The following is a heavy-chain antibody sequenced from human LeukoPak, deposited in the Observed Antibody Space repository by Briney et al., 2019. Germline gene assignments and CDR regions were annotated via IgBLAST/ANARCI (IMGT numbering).Heavy chain of an antibody. Sequence: GGSLRLSCAASGFTFSSYAMSWVRQAPGKGLEWVSAISGSGGSTYYADSVKGRFTISRDNSKNTLYLQMNSLRAEDTAVYYCAKGPGYSSGWSSAEYFQHWGQGTLVTVSS. D-gene: IGHD6-19*01. V-gene: IGHV3-23*01. CDR3: AKGPGYSSGWSSAEYFQH. CDR2: ISGSGGST. CDR1: GFTFSSYA. J-gene: IGHJ1*01.